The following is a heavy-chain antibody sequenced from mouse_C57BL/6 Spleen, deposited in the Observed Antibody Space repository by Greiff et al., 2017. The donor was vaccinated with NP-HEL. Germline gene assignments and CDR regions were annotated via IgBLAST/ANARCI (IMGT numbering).Heavy chain of an antibody. J-gene: IGHJ1*03. D-gene: IGHD2-3*01. CDR2: IYPGDGDT. Sequence: VQLQQSGAELVKPGASVKISCKASGYAFSSYWMNWVKQRPGKGLEWIGQIYPGDGDTNYNGKFKGKATLTADKSSSTAYMQLSSLTSEDSAVYFWARKVVTTFWYFDVWGTGTTVTVSS. CDR1: GYAFSSYW. V-gene: IGHV1-80*01. CDR3: ARKVVTTFWYFDV.